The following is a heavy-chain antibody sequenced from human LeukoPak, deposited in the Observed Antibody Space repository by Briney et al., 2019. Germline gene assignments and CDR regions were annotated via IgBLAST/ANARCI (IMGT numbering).Heavy chain of an antibody. CDR3: ATGGNYSHFDY. Sequence: GGSLRLSCAASGFTFYTSAMTWVRQAPGKGLEWVSTISGFGGSTFYADSVKGRFTISRDNARNTLYLQKNSRTDEDAAVYFCATGGNYSHFDYWGPGTLVTVSS. V-gene: IGHV3-23*01. D-gene: IGHD3-10*01. CDR2: ISGFGGST. CDR1: GFTFYTSA. J-gene: IGHJ4*02.